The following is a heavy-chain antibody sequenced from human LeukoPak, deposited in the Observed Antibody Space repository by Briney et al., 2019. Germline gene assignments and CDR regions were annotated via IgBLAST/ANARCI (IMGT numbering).Heavy chain of an antibody. V-gene: IGHV3-48*03. CDR2: ISSSGSTI. CDR3: AREMTTVTTYFDY. J-gene: IGHJ4*02. Sequence: GSLRLSCAASGFTFSSYEMNWVRQAPGKGLEWVSYISSSGSTIYYADSVKGRFTISRDNAKNSLYLRMNSLRAEDTAVYYCAREMTTVTTYFDYWGQGTLVTVSS. CDR1: GFTFSSYE. D-gene: IGHD4-17*01.